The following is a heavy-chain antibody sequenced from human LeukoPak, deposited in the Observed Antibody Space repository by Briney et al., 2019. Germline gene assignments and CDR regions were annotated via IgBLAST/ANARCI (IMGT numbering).Heavy chain of an antibody. J-gene: IGHJ4*02. Sequence: GGSLRLSCAASGFTFSSYSMNWVRQAPGTGLEWVSSISSTSSSITYTDSVKGRFTISRDNANNSMYLHMDSLRAEDTAVYYCARDPPSRGTRYFDYWGQGTLVTVSS. D-gene: IGHD3-16*01. V-gene: IGHV3-21*01. CDR2: ISSTSSSI. CDR1: GFTFSSYS. CDR3: ARDPPSRGTRYFDY.